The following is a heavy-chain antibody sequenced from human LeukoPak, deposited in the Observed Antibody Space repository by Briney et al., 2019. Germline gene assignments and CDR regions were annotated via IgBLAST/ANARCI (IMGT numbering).Heavy chain of an antibody. V-gene: IGHV3-23*01. CDR1: GFTFSSYG. J-gene: IGHJ5*02. CDR3: AKDSPRMVRGVNWFDP. D-gene: IGHD3-10*01. CDR2: ISGSGGST. Sequence: GGSLRLSCAASGFTFSSYGMSWVRQAPGKGLEWVSAISGSGGSTYYADSVKGRFTISRDNSKNTLYLQMNSLRAEDTAVYYCAKDSPRMVRGVNWFDPWGQGTLVTVSS.